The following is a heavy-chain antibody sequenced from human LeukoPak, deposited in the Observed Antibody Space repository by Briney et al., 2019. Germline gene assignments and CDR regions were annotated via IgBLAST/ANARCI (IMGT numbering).Heavy chain of an antibody. CDR1: GFTFSSYG. J-gene: IGHJ4*02. Sequence: GRSLRLSCAASGFTFSSYGMHWVRQAPGKGLEWVAVISYDGSNKYYADSVKGRFTISRDNSKNTLYLQMNSLRAEDTAVYYCASPDYYDSSGYYYWGQGTLVTVSS. D-gene: IGHD3-22*01. V-gene: IGHV3-30*03. CDR2: ISYDGSNK. CDR3: ASPDYYDSSGYYY.